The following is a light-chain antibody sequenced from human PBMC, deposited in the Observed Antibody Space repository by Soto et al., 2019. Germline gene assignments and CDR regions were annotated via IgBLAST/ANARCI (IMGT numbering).Light chain of an antibody. CDR2: DVT. J-gene: IGLJ1*01. Sequence: QSALTQPASVSGSPGQSITISCTGTSSDVGGYYSVSWYQQHPGKAPKLMIYDVTNRPSGVSNRFSGSKSGNTASLTISGLQAEGEADYYCSSYTSSSTDVFGTGTKLTVL. CDR3: SSYTSSSTDV. CDR1: SSDVGGYYS. V-gene: IGLV2-14*01.